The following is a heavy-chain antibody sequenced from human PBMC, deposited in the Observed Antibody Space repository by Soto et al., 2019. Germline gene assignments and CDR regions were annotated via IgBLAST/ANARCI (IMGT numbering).Heavy chain of an antibody. J-gene: IGHJ4*02. CDR2: INAGNGNT. V-gene: IGHV1-3*01. Sequence: QVQLVQSGAEVKKPGASVKVSCKASGYTFTSYAMHWVRQAPGQRLEGMGWINAGNGNTKYSQKFQGRVTITRDTSASTAYMELSSLRSEDTAVYYCARGPNPYYFDYWGQGTLVTVSS. CDR1: GYTFTSYA. CDR3: ARGPNPYYFDY.